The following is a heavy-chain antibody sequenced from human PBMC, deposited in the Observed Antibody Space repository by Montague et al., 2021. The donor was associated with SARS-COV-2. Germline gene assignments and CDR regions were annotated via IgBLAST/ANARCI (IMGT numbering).Heavy chain of an antibody. CDR1: GDSVSIISPA. CDR2: THHRLKWYN. J-gene: IGHJ6*02. CDR3: ARGIWFGELLTGYYYYGMDV. Sequence: CAISGDSVSIISPAWNSIRHSSSIGLQLLVITHHRLKWYNHYAVSVKSRITLNPDTSKNQFSLQLNSVTPEDTAVYYCARGIWFGELLTGYYYYGMDVWGQGTTVTVSS. D-gene: IGHD3-10*01. V-gene: IGHV6-1*01.